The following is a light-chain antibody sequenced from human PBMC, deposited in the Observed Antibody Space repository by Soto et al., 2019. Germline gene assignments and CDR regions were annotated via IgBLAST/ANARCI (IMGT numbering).Light chain of an antibody. CDR3: AAWDDGLKGVV. V-gene: IGLV1-44*01. CDR2: SNN. Sequence: HSVLTQPPSASGTPGLRVTISCSGSSSNIGSNTVNWYQQLPGTAPKLLIYSNNQRPSWVPGRFSGSKSGTSASLAISGLQSEDEADYYCAAWDDGLKGVVFGTGTKLTV. CDR1: SSNIGSNT. J-gene: IGLJ1*01.